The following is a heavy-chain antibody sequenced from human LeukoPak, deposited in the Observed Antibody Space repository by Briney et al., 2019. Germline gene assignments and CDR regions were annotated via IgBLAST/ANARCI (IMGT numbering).Heavy chain of an antibody. CDR3: ARDDLPLLLWFGEIDY. CDR1: GFTFSSYA. CDR2: ISYDGSNK. Sequence: GGSLRLSCAASGFTFSSYAMHWVRQAPGKGLEWVAVISYDGSNKYYADSVKGRFTISRDNSKNTLYLQMNSLRAEDTAVYYCARDDLPLLLWFGEIDYWGQGTLVTVSS. D-gene: IGHD3-10*01. V-gene: IGHV3-30-3*01. J-gene: IGHJ4*02.